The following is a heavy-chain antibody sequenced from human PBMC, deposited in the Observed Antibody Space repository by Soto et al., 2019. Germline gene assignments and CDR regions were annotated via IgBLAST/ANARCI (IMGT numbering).Heavy chain of an antibody. V-gene: IGHV4-30-4*01. CDR1: GGSVNSGDYY. CDR3: ARLGHALDY. J-gene: IGHJ4*02. Sequence: QVQLQESGPGLVKPSQTLSLTCTVSGGSVNSGDYYWNWIRQSPGKGLEWIGYIYYTGSTYYNPSLKSPVIISADTSKNHFSLKLTSLTAADTAVYYCARLGHALDYWGQGTLVTVSS. CDR2: IYYTGST.